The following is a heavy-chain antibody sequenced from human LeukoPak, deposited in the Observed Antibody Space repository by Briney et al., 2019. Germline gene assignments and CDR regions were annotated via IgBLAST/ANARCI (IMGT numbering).Heavy chain of an antibody. CDR3: AKDQSPITFGGVIVHYYYYYGMDV. V-gene: IGHV3-30*18. D-gene: IGHD3-16*02. CDR1: GFTFSSYG. J-gene: IGHJ6*02. CDR2: ISYDGSNK. Sequence: GGSLRLSCAASGFTFSSYGMHWVRQAPGKGLGWVAVISYDGSNKYYADSVKGRFTISRDNSKNTLYLQMNSLRAEDTAVYYCAKDQSPITFGGVIVHYYYYYGMDVWGQGTTVTVSS.